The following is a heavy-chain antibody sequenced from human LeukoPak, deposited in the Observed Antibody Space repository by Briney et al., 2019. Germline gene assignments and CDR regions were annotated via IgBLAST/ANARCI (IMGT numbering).Heavy chain of an antibody. CDR3: ARGGTYCPDY. Sequence: GGSLRLSCAASGFTFSSYNMNWVRQAPGKGLEWVSYISSGGSPIFYADSVKGRFTISRDNAKNSLYLQMNSLRDEDTAVYYCARGGTYCPDYWGQGTLATVSS. J-gene: IGHJ4*01. V-gene: IGHV3-48*02. D-gene: IGHD1-26*01. CDR2: ISSGGSPI. CDR1: GFTFSSYN.